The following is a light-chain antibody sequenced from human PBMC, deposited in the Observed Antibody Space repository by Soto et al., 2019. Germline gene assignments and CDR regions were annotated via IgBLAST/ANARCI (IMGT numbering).Light chain of an antibody. CDR1: QGISSY. V-gene: IGKV1-8*01. Sequence: AIRMTQSPSSLSASTGDRVTITCRASQGISSYLAWYQQKPGKAPKLLIYDASALPSGVPSRFSGSRSGTEFTLTISSLQPDDFATYYCQQYKSYWTFGQGTKVDIK. CDR2: DAS. CDR3: QQYKSYWT. J-gene: IGKJ1*01.